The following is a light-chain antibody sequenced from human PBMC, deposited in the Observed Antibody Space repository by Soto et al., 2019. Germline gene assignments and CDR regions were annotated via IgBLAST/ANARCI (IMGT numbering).Light chain of an antibody. J-gene: IGKJ4*01. CDR3: QQYNDWPRT. CDR2: GAS. Sequence: EVVMTQSPATLSVSPGERATLSCRASQSVRSHLAWYQQKPGQAPSLLIFGASTRATGVPARFSGSESGTEFTLTISSLQSGDVAVYFCQQYNDWPRTFGGGTKVEIK. V-gene: IGKV3-15*01. CDR1: QSVRSH.